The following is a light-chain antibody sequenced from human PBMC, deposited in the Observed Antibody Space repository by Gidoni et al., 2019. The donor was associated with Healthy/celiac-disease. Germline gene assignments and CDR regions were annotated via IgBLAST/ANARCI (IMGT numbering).Light chain of an antibody. V-gene: IGKV1-27*01. J-gene: IGKJ1*01. CDR2: AAS. Sequence: DIQRTQSPSSHSASVGDRVTLPCRAGQGISNYLAWYQQKPGKVPKLLIYAASTLQSVVPSRFSGSGSGTDFTLTISSLQPEDVATYYCQKYNSAPWTFGQGTKVEIK. CDR1: QGISNY. CDR3: QKYNSAPWT.